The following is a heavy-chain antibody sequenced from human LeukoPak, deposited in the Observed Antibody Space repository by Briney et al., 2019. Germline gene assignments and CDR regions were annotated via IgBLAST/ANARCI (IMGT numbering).Heavy chain of an antibody. CDR1: GYTLTELS. CDR2: FDPEDGEA. Sequence: ASVKVSCKVSGYTLTELSMHWVRQAPGKGLEWMGGFDPEDGEAIYAQKFQGRVTMTEDTSTDTAYMELSSLRSEDTAVYYCATYTRSTPYYYMDVWGKGTTVTVSS. J-gene: IGHJ6*03. V-gene: IGHV1-24*01. CDR3: ATYTRSTPYYYMDV. D-gene: IGHD2-2*01.